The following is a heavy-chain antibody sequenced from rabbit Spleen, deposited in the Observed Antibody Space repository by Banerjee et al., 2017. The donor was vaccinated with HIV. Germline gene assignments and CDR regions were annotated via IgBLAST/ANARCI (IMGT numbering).Heavy chain of an antibody. CDR3: ARDLDDVIGWNFGW. V-gene: IGHV1S40*01. J-gene: IGHJ3*01. Sequence: QSLEESGGGLVQPEGSLALTCKASGFSFSSSDYICWVRQAPGKGLEWISCIAGSSSGFTYSATWAKGRFTISKTSSTTVTLQMTGLTAADTATYFCARDLDDVIGWNFGWWGQGTLVTVS. CDR1: GFSFSSSDY. D-gene: IGHD4-1*01. CDR2: IAGSSSGFT.